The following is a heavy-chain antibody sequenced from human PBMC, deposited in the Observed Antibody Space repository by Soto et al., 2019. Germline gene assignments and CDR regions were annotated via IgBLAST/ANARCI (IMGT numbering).Heavy chain of an antibody. CDR3: ARVEYSSSSDY. J-gene: IGHJ4*02. V-gene: IGHV1-3*01. D-gene: IGHD6-6*01. CDR1: EYTFTTYA. CDR2: INAGNGNT. Sequence: QVQLGQSGAGVKKPGASVKVSCKAFEYTFTTYARHWVRQAPGKRLEWMGWINAGNGNTKYSQKFQGRVTITRDTSASTAYMELSSLRSEDTAVYYCARVEYSSSSDYWGQGTLVTVSS.